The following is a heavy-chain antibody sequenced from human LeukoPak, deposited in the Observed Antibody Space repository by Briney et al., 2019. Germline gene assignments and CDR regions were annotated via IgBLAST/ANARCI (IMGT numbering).Heavy chain of an antibody. CDR3: ARGGGRYYDSSGYYHYYFDY. Sequence: SQTLSLTCAVSGGSISSGGYSWSWIRQPPGKGLEWIGYIYHSGSTYYNPSLKSRVTISVDRSKNQLSLKLSSVTAADTAVYYCARGGGRYYDSSGYYHYYFDYWGQGTLVTVSS. CDR1: GGSISSGGYS. V-gene: IGHV4-30-2*01. J-gene: IGHJ4*02. D-gene: IGHD3-22*01. CDR2: IYHSGST.